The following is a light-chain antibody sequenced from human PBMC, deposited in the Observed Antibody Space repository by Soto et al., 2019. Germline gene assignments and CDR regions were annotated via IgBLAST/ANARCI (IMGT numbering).Light chain of an antibody. V-gene: IGKV3-11*01. CDR3: QQRSNWPIT. CDR1: QSVSSY. Sequence: EIVLQKSPATLSLSPGERATLSCRASQSVSSYVAWYQQPPGKAPRLRIYDASNRATGIPARFSGSGSGTDFTLTIGSLEPEDFAVYYCQQRSNWPITFGQGTRLEI. J-gene: IGKJ5*01. CDR2: DAS.